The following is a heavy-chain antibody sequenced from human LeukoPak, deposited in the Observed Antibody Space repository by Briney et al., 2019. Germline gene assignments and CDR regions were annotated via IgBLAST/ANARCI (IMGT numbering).Heavy chain of an antibody. CDR1: GGSISDYY. J-gene: IGHJ4*02. Sequence: SETQSLTCTVSGGSISDYYWSWIRQPPGKGLEWIGSIYYSGSTYYNPSLKSRVTISVDTSKNQFSLKLSSVTAADTAVYYCARVYPGYSSSWYFDYWGQGTLVTVSS. CDR2: IYYSGST. D-gene: IGHD6-13*01. CDR3: ARVYPGYSSSWYFDY. V-gene: IGHV4-59*12.